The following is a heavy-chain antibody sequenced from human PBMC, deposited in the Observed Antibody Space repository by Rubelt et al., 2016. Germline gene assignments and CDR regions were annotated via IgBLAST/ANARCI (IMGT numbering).Heavy chain of an antibody. CDR2: IYYTGST. CDR3: ARHGRAAARYYV. CDR1: GGSMNTYY. V-gene: IGHV4-59*01. D-gene: IGHD6-13*01. Sequence: QVQLQESGPGLVKPSETLSLTCTVSGGSMNTYYWSWIRQPPGKGLEWIGYIYYTGSTDYNPSLKSRVTISVDTSKNQFSLDLNSVTAADTAVYYCARHGRAAARYYVWGQGTTVTVSS. J-gene: IGHJ6*02.